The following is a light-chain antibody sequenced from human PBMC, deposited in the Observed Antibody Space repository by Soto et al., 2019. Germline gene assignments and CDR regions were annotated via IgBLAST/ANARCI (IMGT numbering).Light chain of an antibody. V-gene: IGKV1-5*01. CDR2: DAS. J-gene: IGKJ5*01. CDR3: QQCNRYPIT. Sequence: DIHMTQSPSTLSASVIGIVTITFRASQSISSWLAWYQQKPGKAPKLLIYDASSLESGVPSRFSGSGSGTEFTLTISSLQPDDFATYYCQQCNRYPITFGQGTRLEI. CDR1: QSISSW.